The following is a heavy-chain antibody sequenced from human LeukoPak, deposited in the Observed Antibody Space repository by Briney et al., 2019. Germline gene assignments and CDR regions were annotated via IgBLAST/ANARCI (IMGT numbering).Heavy chain of an antibody. J-gene: IGHJ4*02. CDR3: ARTYYYESSGYYHYFDY. Sequence: ASVKVSCKASGYTFTSYGISWVRQAPGQGLEWVGWISAYNGNTNYPQKLQGRVTMTTDTSTSTAYMELRSLRSDDTAVYYCARTYYYESSGYYHYFDYWGQGTLVTVSS. CDR1: GYTFTSYG. D-gene: IGHD3-22*01. CDR2: ISAYNGNT. V-gene: IGHV1-18*01.